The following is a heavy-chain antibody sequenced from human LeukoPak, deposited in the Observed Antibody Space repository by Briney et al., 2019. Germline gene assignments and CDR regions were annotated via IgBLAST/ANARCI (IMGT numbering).Heavy chain of an antibody. Sequence: PSETLSLTCAVSGGSISSGTYYWAWIRQSPGKGLEWIGSIYNSASTYYNPSFKSRVTLSVDTFRNQFSLNLRSVTAADTGMYYCATNKTMVTTAGLFDPWGQGTLVIVSS. J-gene: IGHJ5*02. CDR3: ATNKTMVTTAGLFDP. V-gene: IGHV4-39*01. D-gene: IGHD4-17*01. CDR2: IYNSAST. CDR1: GGSISSGTYY.